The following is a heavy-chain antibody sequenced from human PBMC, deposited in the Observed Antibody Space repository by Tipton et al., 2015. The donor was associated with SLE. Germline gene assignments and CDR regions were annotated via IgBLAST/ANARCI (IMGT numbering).Heavy chain of an antibody. CDR3: ARVSPMVLGDPPYYFHGMDV. D-gene: IGHD3-10*01. V-gene: IGHV1-8*01. CDR2: MNPNSGNT. CDR1: GYTFTSYD. J-gene: IGHJ6*02. Sequence: QVQLVQSGAEVKNPGASVKVSCKASGYTFTSYDINWVRQATGQGLEWMGWMNPNSGNTGFARKFQGRVTMTRDTSINTAYMELSSLSSEDTAVYYCARVSPMVLGDPPYYFHGMDVWGQGTTVTVSS.